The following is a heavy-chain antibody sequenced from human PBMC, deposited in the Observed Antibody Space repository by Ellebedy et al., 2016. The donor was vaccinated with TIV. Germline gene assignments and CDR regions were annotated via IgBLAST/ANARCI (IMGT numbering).Heavy chain of an antibody. J-gene: IGHJ4*02. V-gene: IGHV3-30*03. CDR2: ISYDGRNK. D-gene: IGHD3-22*01. Sequence: GESLKISCAASGFIFSSYGMHWVRQAPGKGLEWVAGISYDGRNKNYSDSVKGRFTISRDNSKSTLYLQLKSLRPEDTAVYYCATHYYDTSGNHYAGGYWGQGTLGTVSS. CDR3: ATHYYDTSGNHYAGGY. CDR1: GFIFSSYG.